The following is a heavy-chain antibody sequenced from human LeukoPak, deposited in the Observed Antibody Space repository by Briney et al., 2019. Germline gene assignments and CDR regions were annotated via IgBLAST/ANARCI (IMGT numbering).Heavy chain of an antibody. V-gene: IGHV4-34*01. CDR1: GGSISSFY. CDR3: ARPRWSINRAFDI. CDR2: INHSGST. D-gene: IGHD2-8*02. Sequence: SSETLSLTCTVSGGSISSFYWSWIRQPPGRGLEWIGEINHSGSTNYNPSLKSRVTISVDTSKNQFSLKLSSVTAADTAVYYCARPRWSINRAFDIWGQGTMVTVSS. J-gene: IGHJ3*02.